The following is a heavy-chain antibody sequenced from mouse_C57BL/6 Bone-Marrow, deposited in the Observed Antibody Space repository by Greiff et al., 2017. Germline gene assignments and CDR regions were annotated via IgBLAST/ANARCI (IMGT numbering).Heavy chain of an antibody. Sequence: QVQLQQPGAELVMPGASVKLSCKASGYTFTSYWMHWVKQRPGQGLEWIGEIDPSDSYTNYNQKFKGKSTLTVDKSSSTAYMQLSSLTSEDPAVYYCAREESYYDYGFAYWGQGTRVTVSA. CDR3: AREESYYDYGFAY. D-gene: IGHD2-4*01. V-gene: IGHV1-69*01. J-gene: IGHJ3*01. CDR2: IDPSDSYT. CDR1: GYTFTSYW.